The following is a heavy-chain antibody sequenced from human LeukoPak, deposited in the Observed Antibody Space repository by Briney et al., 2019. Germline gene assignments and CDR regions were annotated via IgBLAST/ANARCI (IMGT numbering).Heavy chain of an antibody. V-gene: IGHV1-18*01. Sequence: GASVKVSCKASGYTFTNYGLSWVRQAPGQGLEGMGWISAYNGDTQYPKKFQGRVTMTRDTSTNTAYMELRSLRSDDTAVYYCARDLNSWLKTDSWGQGTLVTVS. CDR1: GYTFTNYG. CDR2: ISAYNGDT. CDR3: ARDLNSWLKTDS. D-gene: IGHD5-12*01. J-gene: IGHJ4*02.